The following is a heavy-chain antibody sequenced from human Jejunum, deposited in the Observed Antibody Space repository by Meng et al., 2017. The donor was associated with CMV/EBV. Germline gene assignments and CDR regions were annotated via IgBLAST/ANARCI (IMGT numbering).Heavy chain of an antibody. CDR1: GHAINTGYY. Sequence: SGHAINTGYYWSWIRQTPEKGLEWIGYVYHSGTTHYNPSLKSRVAISVDTSKNQFSLRLNSVTAADTALYYCARDTFARRNGMDVWGQGITVTVSS. CDR3: ARDTFARRNGMDV. CDR2: VYHSGTT. V-gene: IGHV4-59*01. J-gene: IGHJ6*02.